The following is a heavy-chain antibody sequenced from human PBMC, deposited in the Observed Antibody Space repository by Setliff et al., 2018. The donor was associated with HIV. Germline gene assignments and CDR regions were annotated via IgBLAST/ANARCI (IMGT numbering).Heavy chain of an antibody. V-gene: IGHV4-59*01. J-gene: IGHJ6*03. Sequence: PSETLSLTCTVSGGSISGYYWSWVRQPPEKRLELIGFIHYSGSSDYNPPLKSRITISVDMSRNQFSLVLSSVTAAGTAVYYCARFQAWQLGRRGGYYYYMDVWGKGTTVTVSS. CDR3: ARFQAWQLGRRGGYYYYMDV. CDR1: GGSISGYY. D-gene: IGHD1-1*01. CDR2: IHYSGSS.